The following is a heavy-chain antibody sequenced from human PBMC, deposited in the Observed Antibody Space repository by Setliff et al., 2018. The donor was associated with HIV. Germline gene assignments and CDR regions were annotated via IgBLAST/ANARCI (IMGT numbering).Heavy chain of an antibody. CDR3: ATIRAYYYDSSGQEYFQH. CDR1: GYTFTDYF. J-gene: IGHJ1*01. CDR2: ISPNNGDT. D-gene: IGHD3-22*01. Sequence: GASVKVSCKASGYTFTDYFMHWVRQAPGQGLEWMGWISPNNGDTNIPQTFQGRVTMTEDTSTDTAYMELSSLTSEDTAMYYCATIRAYYYDSSGQEYFQHWGHGSLVTVSS. V-gene: IGHV1-2*02.